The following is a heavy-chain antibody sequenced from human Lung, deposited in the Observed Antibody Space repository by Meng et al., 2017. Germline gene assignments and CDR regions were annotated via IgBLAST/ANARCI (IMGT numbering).Heavy chain of an antibody. D-gene: IGHD2-15*01. J-gene: IGHJ4*02. CDR2: ISPYNGYT. CDR3: AILSHCTGGTCYPYDY. V-gene: IGHV1-18*01. Sequence: QVTLMQSGAELKKPGASVKVFCKASGYTFTTYGISWVRQAPGQGLEWMGWISPYNGYTSSIQKFQGRVTMTTDTSTSTAYMELMSLGSDDTAVYYCAILSHCTGGTCYPYDYWGQGTLVTVSS. CDR1: GYTFTTYG.